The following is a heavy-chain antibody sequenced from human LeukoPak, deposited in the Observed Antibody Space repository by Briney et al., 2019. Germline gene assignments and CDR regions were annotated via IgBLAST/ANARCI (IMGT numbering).Heavy chain of an antibody. V-gene: IGHV3-20*04. D-gene: IGHD3-22*01. Sequence: RSGGSLRLSCAASGFTFSNYAMNWVRQAPGKGLEWVSGINWNGGSTGYADSVKGRFTISRDNAKNSLYLQMNSLRAEDTALYYCARIDTYYYDSSGYYSAFDIWGQGTIVTVSS. CDR2: INWNGGST. CDR1: GFTFSNYA. J-gene: IGHJ3*02. CDR3: ARIDTYYYDSSGYYSAFDI.